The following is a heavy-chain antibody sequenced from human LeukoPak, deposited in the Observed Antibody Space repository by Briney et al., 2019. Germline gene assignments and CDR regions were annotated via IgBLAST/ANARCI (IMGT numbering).Heavy chain of an antibody. D-gene: IGHD5-24*01. CDR1: GGSISSSSYY. CDR2: IYYSGST. CDR3: ARAPVGYSLDY. J-gene: IGHJ4*02. Sequence: SETLSLTCTVSGGSISSSSYYWGWIRQPPGKGLEWIGSIYYSGSTYYNPSLKSRVTISVDTSKNQFSLKLSSVTAADTAVYYCARAPVGYSLDYWGQGTLVTVSS. V-gene: IGHV4-39*01.